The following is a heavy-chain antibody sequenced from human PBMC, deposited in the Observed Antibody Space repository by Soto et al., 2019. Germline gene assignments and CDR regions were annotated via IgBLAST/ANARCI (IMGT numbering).Heavy chain of an antibody. D-gene: IGHD2-15*01. V-gene: IGHV3-23*01. Sequence: PGGSLRLSCAASGFTFSNYGMSWVRQAPGKGLEWVSVISGSGGSTYYADSGKGRFTLSRDNSKNTVYLQMNSLRAEDTAVYYCAKDSPVGVPLLRDLHDWGQGTLVTVSS. J-gene: IGHJ1*01. CDR3: AKDSPVGVPLLRDLHD. CDR2: ISGSGGST. CDR1: GFTFSNYG.